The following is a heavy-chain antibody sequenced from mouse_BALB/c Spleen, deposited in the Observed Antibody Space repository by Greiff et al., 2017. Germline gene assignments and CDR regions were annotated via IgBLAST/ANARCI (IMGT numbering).Heavy chain of an antibody. CDR1: GYSITSDYA. CDR2: ISYSGST. D-gene: IGHD2-1*01. V-gene: IGHV3-2*02. J-gene: IGHJ2*01. Sequence: VQLKESGPGLVKPSQSLSLTCTVTGYSITSDYAWNWIRQFPGNKLEWMGYISYSGSTSYNPSLKSRISITRDTSKNQFFLQLNSVTTEDTATYYCAREDYYGKPFFDYWGQGTTLTVSS. CDR3: AREDYYGKPFFDY.